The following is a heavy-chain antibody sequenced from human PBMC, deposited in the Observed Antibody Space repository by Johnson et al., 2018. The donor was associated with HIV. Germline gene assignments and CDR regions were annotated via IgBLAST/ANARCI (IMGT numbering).Heavy chain of an antibody. CDR1: GFSFDDYA. J-gene: IGHJ3*02. V-gene: IGHV3-9*01. CDR3: ASSVGYYDSSGYYYVDAFDI. Sequence: VESGGGLVQPGRSLRLSCAASGFSFDDYAMHWVRQVPGKGLEWVSGISWNSGSIGYVDSVKGRFTVSRANAKKFLYLQMNSLRAEDTALYYCASSVGYYDSSGYYYVDAFDIWGQGTMVAVSS. CDR2: ISWNSGSI. D-gene: IGHD3-22*01.